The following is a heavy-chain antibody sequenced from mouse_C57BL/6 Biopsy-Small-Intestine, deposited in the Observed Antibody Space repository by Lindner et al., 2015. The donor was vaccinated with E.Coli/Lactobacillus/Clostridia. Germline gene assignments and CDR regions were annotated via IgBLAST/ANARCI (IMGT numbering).Heavy chain of an antibody. CDR3: ARWGLNWHYFDY. CDR2: IYPGNDNT. J-gene: IGHJ2*01. Sequence: VQLQESGPELAKPGASVKLACKASGYTFTNYDINWVIQRPGQGLEWIGWIYPGNDNTKYNEKFKDKVTLTVDTPSSTAYMELHSLTSEDSAVYFCARWGLNWHYFDYWGQGTTLTVSS. CDR1: GYTFTNYD. V-gene: IGHV1-85*01. D-gene: IGHD4-1*02.